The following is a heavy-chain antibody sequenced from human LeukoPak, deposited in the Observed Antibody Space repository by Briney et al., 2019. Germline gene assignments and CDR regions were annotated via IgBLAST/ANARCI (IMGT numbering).Heavy chain of an antibody. D-gene: IGHD3-22*01. V-gene: IGHV3-11*01. J-gene: IGHJ5*02. CDR3: ARDSNGWYYYDSSGPYNWFDP. CDR1: GFTFSDYY. CDR2: ISSSGSTI. Sequence: AGGSLRLSCAASGFTFSDYYMSWIRQAPGKGLEWVSYISSSGSTIYYADSVKGRFTISRDNAKNSLYLQMNSLRAEDTAVYYCARDSNGWYYYDSSGPYNWFDPWGQGTLVTVFS.